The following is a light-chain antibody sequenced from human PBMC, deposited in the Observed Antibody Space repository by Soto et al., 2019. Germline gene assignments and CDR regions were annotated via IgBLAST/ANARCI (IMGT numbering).Light chain of an antibody. J-gene: IGKJ5*01. CDR3: QQYGGSPIN. Sequence: EIVMTQSPATLSVSPVERATLSCGASQSVTSKLAWYQQKPGQAPRLLISGASNRATGIPDRFSGSGSGTDFTLTISRLEPDDFALYFCQQYGGSPINCGLGTRLEIK. CDR2: GAS. V-gene: IGKV3-20*01. CDR1: QSVTSK.